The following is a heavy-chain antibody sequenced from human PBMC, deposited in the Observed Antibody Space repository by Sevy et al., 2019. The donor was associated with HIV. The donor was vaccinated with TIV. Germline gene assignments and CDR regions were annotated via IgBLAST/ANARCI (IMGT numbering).Heavy chain of an antibody. J-gene: IGHJ6*02. Sequence: ASVKVSCKASGYTFTGYYVHWVRQAPGQGLEWMGWINPKSGGTNYAQKYQGRVTMTRDTSITTAYMELSRLRSDDTAVHYCASGSVIQDYYGMDAWGQGTTVTVSS. CDR1: GYTFTGYY. D-gene: IGHD5-12*01. V-gene: IGHV1-2*02. CDR3: ASGSVIQDYYGMDA. CDR2: INPKSGGT.